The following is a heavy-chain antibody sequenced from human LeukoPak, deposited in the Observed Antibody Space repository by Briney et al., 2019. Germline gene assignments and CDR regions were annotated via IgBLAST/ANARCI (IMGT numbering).Heavy chain of an antibody. CDR3: ARETLWSSSWYRYSFDY. Sequence: ASVKVSCKASGGTFSSYAISWVRQAPGQGLEWMGGIIPIFGTANYAQKFQGRVTITTDESTSTAYMELSSLRSEDTAVYYCARETLWSSSWYRYSFDYWGQGTLVTVSS. CDR2: IIPIFGTA. J-gene: IGHJ4*02. CDR1: GGTFSSYA. D-gene: IGHD6-13*01. V-gene: IGHV1-69*05.